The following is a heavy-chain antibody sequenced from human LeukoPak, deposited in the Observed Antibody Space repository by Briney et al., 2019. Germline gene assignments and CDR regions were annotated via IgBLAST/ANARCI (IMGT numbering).Heavy chain of an antibody. J-gene: IGHJ3*02. CDR1: GGSISSGGYY. V-gene: IGHV4-30-2*01. Sequence: PSQTLSLTCTVSGGSISSGGYYWSWIRQPPGKGLEWIGYIYHSGSTYYNPSLKSRVTISVDTSKNQFSLKLSSVTAADAAVYYCARAGSRTYYYGSGSFDIWGQGTMVTVSS. CDR3: ARAGSRTYYYGSGSFDI. D-gene: IGHD3-10*01. CDR2: IYHSGST.